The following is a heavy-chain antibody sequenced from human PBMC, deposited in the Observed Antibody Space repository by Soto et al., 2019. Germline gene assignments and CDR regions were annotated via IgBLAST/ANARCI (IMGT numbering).Heavy chain of an antibody. Sequence: PGGSLRLSCAASGFTSSSYGMHWVRQAPGKGLEWVAVIWYDGSNKYYADSVKGRFTISRDNSKNTLYLQMNSLRAEDTAVYYCARSLLPATGEFDYWGQGTLVTVSS. CDR2: IWYDGSNK. CDR1: GFTSSSYG. V-gene: IGHV3-33*01. CDR3: ARSLLPATGEFDY. D-gene: IGHD2-2*01. J-gene: IGHJ4*02.